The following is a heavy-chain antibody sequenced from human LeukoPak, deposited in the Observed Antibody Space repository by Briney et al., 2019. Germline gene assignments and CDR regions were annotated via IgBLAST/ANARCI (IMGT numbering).Heavy chain of an antibody. D-gene: IGHD3-22*01. V-gene: IGHV1-46*01. CDR2: INPSGGST. CDR1: GYTFTSYG. J-gene: IGHJ4*02. Sequence: ASVKVSCKASGYTFTSYGISWVRQAPGQGLEWMGIINPSGGSTSYAQKFQGRVTMTRDTSTSTVYMELSSLRSEDTAVYYCARGPPDYYDSSGYYFDYWGQGTLVTVSS. CDR3: ARGPPDYYDSSGYYFDY.